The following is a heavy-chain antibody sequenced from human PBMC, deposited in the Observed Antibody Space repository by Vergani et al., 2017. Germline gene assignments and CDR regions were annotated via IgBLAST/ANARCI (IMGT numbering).Heavy chain of an antibody. V-gene: IGHV4-34*01. Sequence: QVQLQQWGAGLLKPSETLSLTCAVYGGSFSGYYWSWIRQPPGKGLEWIGEINHSGSTNYNPSLKSRVTISVDTSKNPFSLKLSSVTAADTAVYYCVGRAYYDILTGYDTSFDYWGQGTLVTVSS. J-gene: IGHJ4*02. CDR1: GGSFSGYY. CDR2: INHSGST. CDR3: VGRAYYDILTGYDTSFDY. D-gene: IGHD3-9*01.